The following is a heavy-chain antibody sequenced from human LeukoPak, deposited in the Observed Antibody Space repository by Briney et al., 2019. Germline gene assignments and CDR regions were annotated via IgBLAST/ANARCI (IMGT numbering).Heavy chain of an antibody. CDR1: GFTFSSYS. CDR3: TRSRWLVDS. V-gene: IGHV3-33*08. D-gene: IGHD6-19*01. CDR2: IWSDGSNK. J-gene: IGHJ4*02. Sequence: PGGSLRLSCAASGFTFSSYSMNWVRQAPGKGLEWVAVIWSDGSNKYYADSVKGRFTISRDNSKNTLYLEMTSLRAEDTALYYCTRSRWLVDSWGQGTLVTVSS.